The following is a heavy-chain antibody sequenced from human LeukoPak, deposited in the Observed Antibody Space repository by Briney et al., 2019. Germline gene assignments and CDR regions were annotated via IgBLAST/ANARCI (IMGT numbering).Heavy chain of an antibody. CDR1: GGSPSGYY. CDR3: ARGHMVRGVIGYYYYYMDV. V-gene: IGHV4-34*01. Sequence: PETLSLTCAVYGGSPSGYYSSWIRHPPGKGLGWNGEINHRGSTNQHPSLKSRVTISVDTPKNQFSLKLSYVTAADTAVYDCARGHMVRGVIGYYYYYMDVWGKGATVTVSS. CDR2: INHRGST. D-gene: IGHD3-10*01. J-gene: IGHJ6*03.